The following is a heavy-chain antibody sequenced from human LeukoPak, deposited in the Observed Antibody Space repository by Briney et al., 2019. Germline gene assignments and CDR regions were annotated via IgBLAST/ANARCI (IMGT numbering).Heavy chain of an antibody. J-gene: IGHJ4*02. V-gene: IGHV3-23*01. CDR2: ISNSGGST. D-gene: IGHD6-13*01. CDR1: GFTFSTYA. Sequence: GGSLRLSCAASGFTFSTYAMSWVRQAPGKGLEWVSVISNSGGSTYYADSVKGRFTISRDNSKNTLYLQMNSLRAEDTALYYCATTYTSSWYNYWGQGTPVTASS. CDR3: ATTYTSSWYNY.